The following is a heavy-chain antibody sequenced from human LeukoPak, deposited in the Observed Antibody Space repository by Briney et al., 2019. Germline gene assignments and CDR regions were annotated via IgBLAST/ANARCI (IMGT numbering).Heavy chain of an antibody. Sequence: ASVKVSCKASGYTFTGYYMHWVRQAPGQGLEWMGWISAYHGNTNYAQKLQGRVTLTTGTSTSTAYMELRSLRSDDTAVYYCARDQYYDSKGWFDPWGQGTLVTVSS. CDR3: ARDQYYDSKGWFDP. D-gene: IGHD3-22*01. J-gene: IGHJ5*02. CDR2: ISAYHGNT. V-gene: IGHV1-18*04. CDR1: GYTFTGYY.